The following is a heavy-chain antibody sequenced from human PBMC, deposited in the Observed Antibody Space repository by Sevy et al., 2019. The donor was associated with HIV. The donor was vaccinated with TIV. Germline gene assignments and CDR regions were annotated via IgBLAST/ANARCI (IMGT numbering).Heavy chain of an antibody. CDR2: ISGSGTRT. V-gene: IGHV3-23*01. D-gene: IGHD3-22*01. CDR1: GFSFDSYG. CDR3: AKGGGGHYDPDEIGYYFYYYNMDV. Sequence: GGSLRLSCAVSGFSFDSYGMTWVRQAPGKGLEWVSGISGSGTRTYYADSVKGRFSISRDNSKNRLYLQMNSLRSEDKAIYDGAKGGGGHYDPDEIGYYFYYYNMDVWGKGTTVTVSS. J-gene: IGHJ6*03.